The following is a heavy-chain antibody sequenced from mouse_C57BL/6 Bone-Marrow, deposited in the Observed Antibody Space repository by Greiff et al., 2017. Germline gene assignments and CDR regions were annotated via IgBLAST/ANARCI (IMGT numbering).Heavy chain of an antibody. CDR1: GFTFSSYG. CDR2: ISSGGSYT. J-gene: IGHJ3*01. V-gene: IGHV5-6*01. CDR3: ARHTMMTAWFAY. D-gene: IGHD2-4*01. Sequence: EVQVVESGGDLVKPGGSLKLSCAASGFTFSSYGMSWVRQTPDKRLEWVATISSGGSYTYYPDSVKGRFTISRDNAKNTLYLQMSSLKSEDTAMYYCARHTMMTAWFAYWGQGTLVTVAA.